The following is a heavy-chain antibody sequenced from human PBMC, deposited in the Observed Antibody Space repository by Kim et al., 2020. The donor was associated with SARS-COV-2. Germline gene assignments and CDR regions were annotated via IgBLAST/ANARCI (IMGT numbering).Heavy chain of an antibody. D-gene: IGHD1-26*01. V-gene: IGHV6-1*01. CDR3: ARGRGGAYNY. Sequence: NDYAVSVKSRMTINPDTSQNQFSLQLNSVTPEDTALYYCARGRGGAYNYWGQGTLITVSS. J-gene: IGHJ4*02. CDR2: N.